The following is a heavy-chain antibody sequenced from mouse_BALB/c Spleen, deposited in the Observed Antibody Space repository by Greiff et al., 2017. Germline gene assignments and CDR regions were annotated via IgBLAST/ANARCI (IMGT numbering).Heavy chain of an antibody. J-gene: IGHJ4*01. CDR3: ATDDGYFDYYAMDY. Sequence: EVKLMESGGGLVKPGGSLKLSCAASGFTFSSYAMSWVRQTPEKRLEWVATISSGGSYTYYPDSVMGRFTISRDNAKNTLYLQMSSLRSEDTAMYYCATDDGYFDYYAMDYWGQGTSVTVSS. D-gene: IGHD2-3*01. V-gene: IGHV5-9-3*01. CDR2: ISSGGSYT. CDR1: GFTFSSYA.